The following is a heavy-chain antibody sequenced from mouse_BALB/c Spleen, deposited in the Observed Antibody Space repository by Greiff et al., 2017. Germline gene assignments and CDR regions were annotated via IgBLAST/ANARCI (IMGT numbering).Heavy chain of an antibody. CDR2: IDPENGDT. V-gene: IGHV14-4*02. D-gene: IGHD1-1*01. CDR3: NADYGRLYYFDY. CDR1: GFNIKDYY. Sequence: VQLKQSGAELVRSGASVKLSCTASGFNIKDYYMHWVKQRPEQGLEWIGWIDPENGDTEYAPKFQGKATMTADTSSNTAYLQLSSLTSEDTAVYYCNADYGRLYYFDYWGQGTTLTVSS. J-gene: IGHJ2*01.